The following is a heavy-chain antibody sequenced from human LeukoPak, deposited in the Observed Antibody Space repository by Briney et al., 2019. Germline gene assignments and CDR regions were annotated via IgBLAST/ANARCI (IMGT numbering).Heavy chain of an antibody. V-gene: IGHV3-30*09. CDR3: ATVTKVDCDY. Sequence: EGTGRYFPGSVEGRFAISRDDSKKSVFLQMSSLRPEDTGIYFCATVTKVDCDYWGQGTLVTVSS. D-gene: IGHD4-11*01. J-gene: IGHJ4*02. CDR2: EGTGR.